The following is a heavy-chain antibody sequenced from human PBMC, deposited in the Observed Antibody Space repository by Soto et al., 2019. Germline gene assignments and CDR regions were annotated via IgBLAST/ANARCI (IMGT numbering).Heavy chain of an antibody. J-gene: IGHJ3*02. Sequence: SETLSLTCAVSGGSISSSNWWSWVRQPPGKGLGWIGEIYHSGSTNYNPSLKSRVTISVDKSKNQFSLKLSSVTAADTAVYYCARLLGYCSGGSCYDAFDIWGQGTMVTVSS. D-gene: IGHD2-15*01. CDR3: ARLLGYCSGGSCYDAFDI. V-gene: IGHV4-4*02. CDR1: GGSISSSNW. CDR2: IYHSGST.